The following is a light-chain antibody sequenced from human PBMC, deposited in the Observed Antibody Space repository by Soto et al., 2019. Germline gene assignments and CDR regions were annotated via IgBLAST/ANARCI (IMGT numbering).Light chain of an antibody. CDR1: QSVSSSY. Sequence: EIVLTQSPGTLSLYPGERATLSCRASQSVSSSYLAWYQQKPGQAPRPLIYGASSRAIGLPDRFSGSVSGTDIAITISRLEPEDLAVYYCQQYGSLPWTVDQGTKVEIK. CDR3: QQYGSLPWT. CDR2: GAS. J-gene: IGKJ1*01. V-gene: IGKV3-20*01.